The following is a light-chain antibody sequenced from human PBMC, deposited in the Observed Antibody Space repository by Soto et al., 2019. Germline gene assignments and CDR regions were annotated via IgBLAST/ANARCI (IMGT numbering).Light chain of an antibody. CDR3: QQYGSSPST. Sequence: EIVLTQSPGTLSLSPGEGATLSCRASQSVSSSYLAWYQQNPGQAPRLLIYGASTRATDIPDRFSGSGSGTDFTLTIGRLEPEDFAVYYCQQYGSSPSTFGQGTRLEMK. V-gene: IGKV3-20*01. J-gene: IGKJ5*01. CDR1: QSVSSSY. CDR2: GAS.